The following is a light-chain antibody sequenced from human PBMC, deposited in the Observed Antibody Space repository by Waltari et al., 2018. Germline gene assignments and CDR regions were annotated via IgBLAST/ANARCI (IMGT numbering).Light chain of an antibody. J-gene: IGLJ3*02. CDR1: SSNIGSNY. CDR2: GNN. Sequence: QSVLTQPPSASGTPGQRVTISCSGSSSNIGSNYVYWYQQLPGTAPKLLIYGNNPRPSGVPDRFSGSKSGTSASLAISGLRSEDEADYYCAAWDDSLSAWVFGGGTKLTVL. V-gene: IGLV1-47*01. CDR3: AAWDDSLSAWV.